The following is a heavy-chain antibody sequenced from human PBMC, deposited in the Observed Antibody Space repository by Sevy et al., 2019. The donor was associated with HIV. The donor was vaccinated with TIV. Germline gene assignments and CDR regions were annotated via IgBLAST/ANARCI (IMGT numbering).Heavy chain of an antibody. CDR2: IYYNGHI. CDR3: AGENAWGRGYS. D-gene: IGHD1-26*01. Sequence: QSQTLSLTCTVSGGSITSLYWNWIRQPPGKGLEWIANIYYNGHINYSPSLKSRVTLSLDTSNNQFSLRLSSVTAADTAMYYCAGENAWGRGYSWGQRTLVTASS. V-gene: IGHV4-59*08. CDR1: GGSITSLY. J-gene: IGHJ4*02.